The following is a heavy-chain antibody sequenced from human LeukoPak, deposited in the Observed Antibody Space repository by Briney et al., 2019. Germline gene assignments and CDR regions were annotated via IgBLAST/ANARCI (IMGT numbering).Heavy chain of an antibody. Sequence: GGSLRLSCAASGFTFSSYWMHWVLQAPGKGLVWVSRINTDGSTTNYADSVKGRFTISRDNAKNTLYLQMNGLRAEDTAVYYCARGRGGSSFDYWGQGTLVTVSS. CDR1: GFTFSSYW. J-gene: IGHJ4*02. CDR2: INTDGSTT. V-gene: IGHV3-74*01. CDR3: ARGRGGSSFDY. D-gene: IGHD3-16*01.